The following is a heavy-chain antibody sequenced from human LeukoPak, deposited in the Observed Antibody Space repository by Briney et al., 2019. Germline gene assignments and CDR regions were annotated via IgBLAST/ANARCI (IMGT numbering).Heavy chain of an antibody. Sequence: GGSLRLSCAASGFIFDNFAIHWVRQAPGKGLEWVSIVSFDGTNNFYADSVRGRFTVSRDNSKNTVYLHMNSLRPDDTAVYFCARDRNVVGADFDYWGQGTLVTVSS. V-gene: IGHV3-30*04. CDR1: GFIFDNFA. D-gene: IGHD2-15*01. J-gene: IGHJ4*02. CDR3: ARDRNVVGADFDY. CDR2: VSFDGTNN.